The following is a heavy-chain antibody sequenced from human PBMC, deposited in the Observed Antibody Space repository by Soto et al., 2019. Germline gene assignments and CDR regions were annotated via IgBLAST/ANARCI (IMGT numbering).Heavy chain of an antibody. CDR1: GGTFSSYA. Sequence: ASVKVSCKASGGTFSSYAISWVRQAPGQGLEWMGGIIPIFGTANYAQKFQGRVTITADKSTSTAYMELSSLRSEDTAAYYCASHRGGFDYYYGMDVWGQGTTVTVS. V-gene: IGHV1-69*06. CDR2: IIPIFGTA. D-gene: IGHD3-16*01. J-gene: IGHJ6*02. CDR3: ASHRGGFDYYYGMDV.